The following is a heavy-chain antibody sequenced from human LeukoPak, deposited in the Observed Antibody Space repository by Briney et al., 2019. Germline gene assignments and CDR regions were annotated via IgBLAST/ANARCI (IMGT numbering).Heavy chain of an antibody. J-gene: IGHJ4*02. CDR2: ISSSSSYI. CDR3: ARGRGTTVTFSDY. Sequence: GGSLRLSCAASGFTFSSYSMNWVRQAPGKGLEWVSSISSSSSYIYYADSVKGRFTIFRDNAKNSLYLQMNSLRAEDTAVYYCARGRGTTVTFSDYWGQGTLVTVSS. D-gene: IGHD4-17*01. CDR1: GFTFSSYS. V-gene: IGHV3-21*01.